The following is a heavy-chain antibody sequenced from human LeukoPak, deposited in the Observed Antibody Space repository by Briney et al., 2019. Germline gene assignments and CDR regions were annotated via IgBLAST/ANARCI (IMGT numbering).Heavy chain of an antibody. J-gene: IGHJ5*02. CDR1: GFTFSTYG. D-gene: IGHD6-19*01. V-gene: IGHV3-30*02. Sequence: PGGSLRLSCAASGFTFSTYGMHWVRQAPVKGLEWVAFIRYDGSNTYYADSVNGRFTISRDNSENTAYLQMYSLRPEDTAVYYCASRDSSGWYEEAWGQGTLVTVSS. CDR2: IRYDGSNT. CDR3: ASRDSSGWYEEA.